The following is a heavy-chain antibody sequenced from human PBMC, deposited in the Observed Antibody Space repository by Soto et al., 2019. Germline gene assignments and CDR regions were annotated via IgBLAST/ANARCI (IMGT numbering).Heavy chain of an antibody. V-gene: IGHV4-59*08. J-gene: IGHJ6*03. CDR3: ARRGYSGYDFPAEDYYYYMDV. CDR2: IYYSGST. Sequence: SETLSLTCPVSGGSISRYYWSWIRQPPGKGLEWIGYIYYSGSTNYNPSLKSRVTISVDTSKNQFSLKLSSVTAADTAVYYCARRGYSGYDFPAEDYYYYMDVWGKGTTVTVSS. CDR1: GGSISRYY. D-gene: IGHD5-12*01.